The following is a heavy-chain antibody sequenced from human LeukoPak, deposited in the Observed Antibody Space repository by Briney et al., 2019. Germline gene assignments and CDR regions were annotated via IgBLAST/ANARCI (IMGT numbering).Heavy chain of an antibody. D-gene: IGHD6-19*01. J-gene: IGHJ5*02. CDR1: GGTISSYY. V-gene: IGHV4-59*01. CDR3: ACFGIAVAGT. CDR2: IYYSGST. Sequence: PSETLSLTCTVSGGTISSYYWSWIRQPPGKGLEWIGYIYYSGSTNYNPSLKSRVTISVDTSKNQFSLKLISVTAADTAVYYCACFGIAVAGTWGQGTLVTVSS.